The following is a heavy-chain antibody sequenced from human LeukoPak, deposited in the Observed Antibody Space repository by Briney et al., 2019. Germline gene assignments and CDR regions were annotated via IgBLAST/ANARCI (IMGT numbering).Heavy chain of an antibody. V-gene: IGHV1-69*06. CDR1: GGTFSSYA. CDR2: IIPIFGTA. D-gene: IGHD3-22*01. J-gene: IGHJ4*02. Sequence: SVKVSCKASGGTFSSYAISWVRQAPGQGLEWMGGIIPIFGTANYAQKFQGRVTITADKSTSTAYMELSSLRSEDTAVYYCARDSHHYYDSSGYYYSDYWGQGTLVTVSS. CDR3: ARDSHHYYDSSGYYYSDY.